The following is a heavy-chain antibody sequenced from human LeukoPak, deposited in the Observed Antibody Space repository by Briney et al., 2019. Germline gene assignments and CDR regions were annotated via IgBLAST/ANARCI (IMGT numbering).Heavy chain of an antibody. J-gene: IGHJ6*03. CDR2: SIPIFGTA. D-gene: IGHD3-3*01. CDR1: GATFSSYA. Sequence: SVKLSCKASGATFSSYAISWVRQAPGQGLEWMGGSIPIFGTANYAQKFQGRVTITTDESTSTAYMELSSLRSEDTAVYYCARGSYGVVTVTLFDYYMDVWGKGTTVTVSS. CDR3: ARGSYGVVTVTLFDYYMDV. V-gene: IGHV1-69*05.